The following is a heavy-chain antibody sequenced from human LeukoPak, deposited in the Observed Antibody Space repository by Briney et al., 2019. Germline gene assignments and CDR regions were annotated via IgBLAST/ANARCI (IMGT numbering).Heavy chain of an antibody. Sequence: ASVTLSCKASGYTFTTYYMHWVRQAPGQGLEWMGLINPSGGSTSYAQKFQGRVTITRDTSTSTVYMELSSLRSEDTAVYYCARAQIVATIWRHYFDYWGQGTLVTVSS. CDR3: ARAQIVATIWRHYFDY. D-gene: IGHD5-12*01. CDR2: INPSGGST. CDR1: GYTFTTYY. J-gene: IGHJ4*02. V-gene: IGHV1-46*01.